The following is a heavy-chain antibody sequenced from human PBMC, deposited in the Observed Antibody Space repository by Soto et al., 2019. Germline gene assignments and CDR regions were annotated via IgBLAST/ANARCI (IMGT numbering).Heavy chain of an antibody. CDR2: ISYDGSNK. D-gene: IGHD2-21*02. V-gene: IGHV3-30*18. J-gene: IGHJ4*02. CDR3: AKDWANIVVVTAIDY. Sequence: QVQLVESGGGVVQPGRSLRLSCAASGFTFSSYGGHWVRQAPGKGLEWVAVISYDGSNKYYADSVKGRFTISSDNSKNTLYLQMNSLRAEDTAVYYCAKDWANIVVVTAIDYWGQGTLVTVSS. CDR1: GFTFSSYG.